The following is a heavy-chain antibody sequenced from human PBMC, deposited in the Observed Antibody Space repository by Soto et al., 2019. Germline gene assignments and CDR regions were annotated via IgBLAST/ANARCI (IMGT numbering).Heavy chain of an antibody. CDR2: TYYRSKWYN. D-gene: IGHD6-13*01. CDR3: ARGNREAAEANINWFDP. CDR1: GDSVSSNSAA. V-gene: IGHV6-1*01. Sequence: PSQTLSLTCAISGDSVSSNSAAWNWIRQSPSRGLEWLGRTYYRSKWYNDYAVSVKSRITINPDTSKNQFSLQLNPVTPEDTAVYYCARGNREAAEANINWFDPWGQGTLVTVSS. J-gene: IGHJ5*02.